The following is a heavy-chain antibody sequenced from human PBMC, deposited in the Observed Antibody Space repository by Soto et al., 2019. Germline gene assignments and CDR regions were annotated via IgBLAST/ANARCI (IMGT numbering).Heavy chain of an antibody. CDR2: ISYDGRNK. D-gene: IGHD3-3*01. CDR3: AKDGYYDFWSGLRYYDDYMVV. J-gene: IGHJ6*03. V-gene: IGHV3-30*18. Sequence: QVQLVASGGGVVQPGRSLGLSCAASGFTFSSYGMHWVRQAPGKGLGWVAVISYDGRNKYYADSVKGGFTISRDNSKIKHELQKNSLRAEDTAVYYCAKDGYYDFWSGLRYYDDYMVVWGKGTTVSVSS. CDR1: GFTFSSYG.